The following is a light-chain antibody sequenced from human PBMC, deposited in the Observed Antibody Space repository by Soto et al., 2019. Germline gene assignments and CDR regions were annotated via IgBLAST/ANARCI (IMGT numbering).Light chain of an antibody. J-gene: IGKJ5*01. CDR1: QGIDGY. CDR2: TGS. CDR3: QQLNNYPIT. Sequence: GDRVTITCRVSQGIDGYLAWYFQAPGQAPKLLMFTGSTLQSGVPSRFRGSGSGTEFTLPINRLQPEDFATYYCQQLNNYPITFGQGTRLEIK. V-gene: IGKV1-9*01.